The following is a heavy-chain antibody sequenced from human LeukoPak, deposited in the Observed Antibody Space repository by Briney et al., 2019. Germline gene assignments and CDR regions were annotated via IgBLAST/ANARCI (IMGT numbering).Heavy chain of an antibody. CDR3: ARHSEYYDILTGFVEPGAFDI. D-gene: IGHD3-9*01. J-gene: IGHJ3*02. Sequence: GESLKISCKGSGYSFTSYWIGWVRQMPGNGLEWMGIIYPGDSDTRYSPSFQGQVTISADKSISTAYLQWSSLKASDTAMYYCARHSEYYDILTGFVEPGAFDIWGQGTMVTVSS. CDR1: GYSFTSYW. V-gene: IGHV5-51*01. CDR2: IYPGDSDT.